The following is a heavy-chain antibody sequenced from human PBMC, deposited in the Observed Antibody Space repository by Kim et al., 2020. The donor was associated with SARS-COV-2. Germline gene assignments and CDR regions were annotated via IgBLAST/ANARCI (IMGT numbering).Heavy chain of an antibody. V-gene: IGHV4-30-4*01. CDR3: AIVCAIGPDSGSYFPNPDYLDY. CDR2: IYYSGST. J-gene: IGHJ4*02. D-gene: IGHD3-10*01. CDR1: GGSINSGDYY. Sequence: SETLSLTCTVSGGSINSGDYYWSWIRQPPGKGLEWIGYIYYSGSTYYNPSLNSRVTISVDTSNNQFSLKLSSVTAADTAVYYFAIVCAIGPDSGSYFPNPDYLDYWGQGTLVTVSS.